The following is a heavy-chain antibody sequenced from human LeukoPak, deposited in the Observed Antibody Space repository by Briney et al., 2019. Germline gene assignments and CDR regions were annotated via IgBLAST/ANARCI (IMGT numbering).Heavy chain of an antibody. Sequence: SETLSLTCAVYGGSFSGYYWSWIRQHPGKGLEWIGYIYYSGSTYYNPSLKSRVTISVDTSKNQFSLKLSSVTAADTAVYYCARVRRGSSGCFDYWGQGTLVTVSS. J-gene: IGHJ4*02. CDR3: ARVRRGSSGCFDY. CDR2: IYYSGST. D-gene: IGHD6-19*01. V-gene: IGHV4-31*11. CDR1: GGSFSGYY.